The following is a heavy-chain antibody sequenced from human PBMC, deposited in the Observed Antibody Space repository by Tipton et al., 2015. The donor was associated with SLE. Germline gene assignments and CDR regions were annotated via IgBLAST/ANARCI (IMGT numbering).Heavy chain of an antibody. Sequence: SLRLSCAASGFTFSRYAMSWVRQAPGKGLVWVSVINHSTGGTAYVDSVKGRFTISRDDSKNTLYLQMNSLRVEDTAVYYCAKEVLGYFDYWGQGTLVTVSS. V-gene: IGHV3-23*01. D-gene: IGHD1-26*01. CDR2: INHSTGGT. J-gene: IGHJ4*02. CDR3: AKEVLGYFDY. CDR1: GFTFSRYA.